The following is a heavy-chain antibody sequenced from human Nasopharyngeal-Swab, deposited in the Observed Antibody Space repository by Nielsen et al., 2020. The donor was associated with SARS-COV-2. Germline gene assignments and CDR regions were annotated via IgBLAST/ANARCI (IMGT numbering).Heavy chain of an antibody. Sequence: ASVKVSCKVSGYTLTELSMHWVRQAPGKGLVWMGGFDPEDGETIYAQKFQGRVTMTEDTSTDTAYMELSSLRSEDTAVYYCARVGVVVVPAEGFWSGNEGFDPWGQGTLVTVSS. CDR1: GYTLTELS. CDR3: ARVGVVVVPAEGFWSGNEGFDP. D-gene: IGHD2-2*01. V-gene: IGHV1-24*01. CDR2: FDPEDGET. J-gene: IGHJ5*02.